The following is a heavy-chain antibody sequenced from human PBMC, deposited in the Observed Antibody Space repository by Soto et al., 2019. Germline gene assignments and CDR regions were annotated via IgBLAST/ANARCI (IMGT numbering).Heavy chain of an antibody. Sequence: XATLSLTCAVCGGCFSGYYWSWIRQPPGKGLEWIGEINHSVSTNYNPSLKSRVTISVDTSKNQFSLKLSSVTAADTAVCYCARDDYRSGGVDGMDVWGHGTTVTV. CDR3: ARDDYRSGGVDGMDV. J-gene: IGHJ6*02. CDR2: INHSVST. D-gene: IGHD3-10*01. V-gene: IGHV4-34*01. CDR1: GGCFSGYY.